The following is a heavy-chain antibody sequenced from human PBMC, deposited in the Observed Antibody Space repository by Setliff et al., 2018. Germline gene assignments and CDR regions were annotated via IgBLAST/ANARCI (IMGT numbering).Heavy chain of an antibody. D-gene: IGHD4-17*01. Sequence: SVKVSCKASGGTFSSYAISWVRQAPGQGLEWMGGIIPIFGTANYAQKFQGRVTITADESTSTAYMELSSLRSEDTAVYYCARCYGGLDYGVCYYYYGMDVWGQGTTVTVSS. V-gene: IGHV1-69*13. CDR3: ARCYGGLDYGVCYYYYGMDV. J-gene: IGHJ6*02. CDR1: GGTFSSYA. CDR2: IIPIFGTA.